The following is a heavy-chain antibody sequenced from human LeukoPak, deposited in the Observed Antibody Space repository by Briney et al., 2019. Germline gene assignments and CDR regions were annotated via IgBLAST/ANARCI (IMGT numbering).Heavy chain of an antibody. CDR1: GDSISSGGYW. CDR2: ISYGGKA. V-gene: IGHV4-31*11. J-gene: IGHJ4*02. Sequence: PSETLSLTCAVSGDSISSGGYWWSWIRQHPGKGPEWIGYISYGGKADYNPSLKSRVAISADTPKNQFSLKLSSTTAADTAVYYCVRAPVATPSEFDYWGQGTLVTVSS. CDR3: VRAPVATPSEFDY. D-gene: IGHD5-12*01.